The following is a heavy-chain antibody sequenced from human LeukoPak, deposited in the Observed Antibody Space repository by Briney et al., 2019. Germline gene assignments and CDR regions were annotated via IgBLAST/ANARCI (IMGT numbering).Heavy chain of an antibody. CDR3: TTGLVAVAGTGYSQH. CDR1: GFSFTDAW. Sequence: PGGSLRLSCEVSGFSFTDAWLSWVRQAPGKGLGWVGRINTKTDGGATDYAAPVKGRFTISRDDSKNTLYLQMNSLKTEDTAVYFCTTGLVAVAGTGYSQHWGQGTLVTVSS. D-gene: IGHD6-19*01. J-gene: IGHJ1*01. CDR2: INTKTDGGAT. V-gene: IGHV3-15*01.